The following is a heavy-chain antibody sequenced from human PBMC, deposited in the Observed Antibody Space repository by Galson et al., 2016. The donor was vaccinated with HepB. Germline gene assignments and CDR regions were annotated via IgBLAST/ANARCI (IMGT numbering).Heavy chain of an antibody. CDR3: AKAQFASSDFYYYGLDV. Sequence: SLRLSCAASGFTFDGYVMHWVRQASGKGLEWVSLINGDGGDTYYADSVKGRFTISRDNSKNSLYLQMTSLRTEDTALYYCAKAQFASSDFYYYGLDVWGQGTTVTVSS. J-gene: IGHJ6*02. D-gene: IGHD3-10*01. CDR2: INGDGGDT. V-gene: IGHV3-43*02. CDR1: GFTFDGYV.